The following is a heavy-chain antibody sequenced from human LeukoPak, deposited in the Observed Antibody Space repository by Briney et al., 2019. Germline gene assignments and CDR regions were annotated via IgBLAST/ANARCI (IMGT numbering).Heavy chain of an antibody. V-gene: IGHV6-1*01. CDR1: GDSVSSNSAA. Sequence: PSQTLSLTCAISGDSVSSNSAAWNWIRQSPSRGLEWLGRTYCRSKWYNDYAVSVKSRITINPDTSKNQFPLQLNSVTPEDTAVYYCARGNSIPASSWFDPWGQGTLVTVSS. CDR2: TYCRSKWYN. CDR3: ARGNSIPASSWFDP. D-gene: IGHD6-25*01. J-gene: IGHJ5*02.